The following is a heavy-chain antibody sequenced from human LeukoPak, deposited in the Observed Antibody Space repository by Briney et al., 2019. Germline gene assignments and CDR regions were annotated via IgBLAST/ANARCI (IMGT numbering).Heavy chain of an antibody. CDR3: ARGWDFGY. V-gene: IGHV4-34*01. CDR2: INHSGST. Sequence: SETLSLTCTVSGGSISSYYWSWIRQPPGKGLEWIGEINHSGSTNYNPSLKSRVTISVDTSKNQFSLKLSSVTAADTAVYYCARGWDFGYWGQGTLVTVSS. D-gene: IGHD7-27*01. CDR1: GGSISSYY. J-gene: IGHJ4*02.